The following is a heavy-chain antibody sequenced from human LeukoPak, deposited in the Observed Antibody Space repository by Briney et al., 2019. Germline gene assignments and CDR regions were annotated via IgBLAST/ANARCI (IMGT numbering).Heavy chain of an antibody. CDR3: ARVATGSYDWFDP. V-gene: IGHV3-9*01. J-gene: IGHJ5*02. CDR2: ISWNSGSI. CDR1: GFTFDDYA. Sequence: GGSLRLSCAASGFTFDDYAMHWVRQAPGKGLEWVSGISWNSGSIGYADSVKGRFTISRDNAKNSLYLQMNSLRAEDTAVYFCARVATGSYDWFDPWGQGTLVTVSS. D-gene: IGHD3-10*01.